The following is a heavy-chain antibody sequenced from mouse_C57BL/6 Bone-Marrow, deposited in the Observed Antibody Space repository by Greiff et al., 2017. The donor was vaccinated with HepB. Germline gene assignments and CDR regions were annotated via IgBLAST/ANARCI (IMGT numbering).Heavy chain of an antibody. CDR2: ISNGGGST. V-gene: IGHV5-12*01. D-gene: IGHD4-1*01. CDR3: ARHELTGTGFAY. Sequence: EVQLVESGGGLVQPGGSLKLSCAASGFTFSDYYMYWVRQTPEKRLEWVAYISNGGGSTYYPDTVKVRFTISRENAKNNLYLQMSRLKSEDTAMYYCARHELTGTGFAYWGQGTLVTVSA. J-gene: IGHJ3*01. CDR1: GFTFSDYY.